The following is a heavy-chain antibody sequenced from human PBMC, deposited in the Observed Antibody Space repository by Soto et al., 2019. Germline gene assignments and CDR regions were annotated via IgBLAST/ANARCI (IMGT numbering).Heavy chain of an antibody. D-gene: IGHD1-26*01. V-gene: IGHV3-30*09. Sequence: QVQLVESGGGVVQPGRSLRLSCAASGFTFSPYAMHWVRQAPGKGLEWVAVISYDGNNKNYADSVKGRLAISRDTSRNTLYLQINSLRAEDTAVYYWARARIDTPSLDYWGQGTLVTVAA. CDR3: ARARIDTPSLDY. J-gene: IGHJ4*02. CDR1: GFTFSPYA. CDR2: ISYDGNNK.